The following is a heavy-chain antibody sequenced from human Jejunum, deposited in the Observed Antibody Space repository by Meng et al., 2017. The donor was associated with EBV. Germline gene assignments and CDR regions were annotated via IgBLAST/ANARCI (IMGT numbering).Heavy chain of an antibody. V-gene: IGHV3-23*03. J-gene: IGHJ4*02. D-gene: IGHD4-11*01. CDR1: GVTFSIDA. CDR2: INDVGINT. Sequence: EVQLFESXXGLVEPVWSLRLSVAASGVTFSIDAMTWVRQAPGRGREWLSVINDVGINTHYADSVKGRFTVSRDNSKNTLYLQMNSLRAEDTAVYYCAKRVTTVVTWAFDSWGQGPLGTVST. CDR3: AKRVTTVVTWAFDS.